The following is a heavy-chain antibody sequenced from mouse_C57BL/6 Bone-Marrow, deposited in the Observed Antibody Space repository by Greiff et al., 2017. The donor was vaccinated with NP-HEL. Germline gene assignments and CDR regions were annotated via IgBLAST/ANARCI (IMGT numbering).Heavy chain of an antibody. CDR3: TEYYGSSPWFAY. D-gene: IGHD1-1*01. CDR2: IRNKANNHAT. Sequence: EVMLVESGGGLVQPGGSMKLSCAASGFTFSDAWMDWVRQSPEKGLEWVAEIRNKANNHATYYDESGKGRFTISRDDSKSSVYLQMNSLRAEDTGIYYCTEYYGSSPWFAYWGQGTLVTVSA. V-gene: IGHV6-6*01. J-gene: IGHJ3*01. CDR1: GFTFSDAW.